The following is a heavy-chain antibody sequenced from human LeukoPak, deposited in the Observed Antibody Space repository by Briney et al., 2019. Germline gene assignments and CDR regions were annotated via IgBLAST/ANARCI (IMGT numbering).Heavy chain of an antibody. V-gene: IGHV3-15*01. D-gene: IGHD3-3*01. CDR1: GFTFNNAW. J-gene: IGHJ4*02. CDR2: IKTKTDGGTT. Sequence: GGSLRLSCAASGFTFNNAWMSWVRQAPGKGLEWVGRIKTKTDGGTTDYAAPVKGRFTISRDESKNTLYLQMNALKTEDTALYYCTTDSVDYDFSSRHYNQGFYFDNWGQGTLVTVCS. CDR3: TTDSVDYDFSSRHYNQGFYFDN.